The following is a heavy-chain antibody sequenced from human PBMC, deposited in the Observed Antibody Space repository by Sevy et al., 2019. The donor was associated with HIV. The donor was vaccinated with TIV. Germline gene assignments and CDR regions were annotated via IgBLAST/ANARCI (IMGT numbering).Heavy chain of an antibody. D-gene: IGHD6-13*01. CDR1: GGSVSSGSYY. CDR3: ARDGSRSSSWYANWFDP. J-gene: IGHJ5*02. CDR2: IYYSGST. V-gene: IGHV4-61*01. Sequence: SETLSLTCTVSGGSVSSGSYYWSWIRQPPGKGLEWIGYIYYSGSTNYNPSLKSRVTISVDTSKNQFSLKLSSVTAADTAVYYCARDGSRSSSWYANWFDPWGQGTLVTVS.